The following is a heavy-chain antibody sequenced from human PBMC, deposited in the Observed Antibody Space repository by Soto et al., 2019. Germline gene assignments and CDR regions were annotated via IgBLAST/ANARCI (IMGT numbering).Heavy chain of an antibody. J-gene: IGHJ4*02. CDR1: GFTFSSYA. CDR2: ISGSGGST. CDR3: AKQRWFGEFNFDY. Sequence: EVQLLESGGGLVQPGGSLRLSCAASGFTFSSYAMSWVRQAPGKGLEWVAAISGSGGSTYYADSVKGRFTISRDNTKNTMYLQMSSLRAEETAVYYCAKQRWFGEFNFDYWGQGTLVNLSS. V-gene: IGHV3-23*01. D-gene: IGHD3-10*01.